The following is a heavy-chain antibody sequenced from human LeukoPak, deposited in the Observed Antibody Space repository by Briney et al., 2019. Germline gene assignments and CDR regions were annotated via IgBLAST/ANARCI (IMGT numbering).Heavy chain of an antibody. CDR2: IYYTGST. Sequence: PSETLPLTCTVSGGSISTYYWSWIRQPPGKGLEWIGYIYYTGSTNYNPSLESRVTISVDTSKNQFSLKVTSVTAADTAVYYCARSYYGGSHQYYFDYWGQGTLVTVSS. V-gene: IGHV4-59*08. J-gene: IGHJ4*02. D-gene: IGHD4-23*01. CDR3: ARSYYGGSHQYYFDY. CDR1: GGSISTYY.